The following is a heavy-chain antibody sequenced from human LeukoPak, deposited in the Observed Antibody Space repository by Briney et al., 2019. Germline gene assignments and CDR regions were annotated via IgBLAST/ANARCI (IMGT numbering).Heavy chain of an antibody. Sequence: GGSLRLSCAASGFTFSSYAMSWVRQAPGKGLEWVSAISGSGGSTYYADSVKGRFTISRDNSKNTLYLQMNSLRAEDTAVYYCAKGLIAVAGRLYYYGMDVWGQGTTVTVPS. CDR2: ISGSGGST. CDR1: GFTFSSYA. D-gene: IGHD6-19*01. J-gene: IGHJ6*02. CDR3: AKGLIAVAGRLYYYGMDV. V-gene: IGHV3-23*01.